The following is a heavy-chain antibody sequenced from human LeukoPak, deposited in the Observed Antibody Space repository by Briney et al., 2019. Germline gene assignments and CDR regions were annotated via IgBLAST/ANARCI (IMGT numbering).Heavy chain of an antibody. CDR3: ARDRAAAGFYDY. V-gene: IGHV4-59*12. J-gene: IGHJ4*02. CDR2: IYHSGST. D-gene: IGHD6-13*01. Sequence: SETLSLTCTVSGGSISSYYWSWIRQPPGKGLEWIGYIYHSGSTYYNPSLKSRVTISVDRSKNQFSLKLSSVTAADTAVYYCARDRAAAGFYDYWGQGTLVTVSS. CDR1: GGSISSYY.